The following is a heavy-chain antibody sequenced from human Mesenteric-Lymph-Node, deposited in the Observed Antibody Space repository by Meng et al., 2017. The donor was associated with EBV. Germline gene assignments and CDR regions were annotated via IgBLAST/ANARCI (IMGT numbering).Heavy chain of an antibody. CDR2: ISDTSSHM. V-gene: IGHV3-21*01. CDR3: VRENRDSVTTSDY. D-gene: IGHD4-17*01. J-gene: IGHJ4*02. CDR1: GFTFSQHS. Sequence: GGSRGKPGGSLTLSCAASGFTFSQHSMNWVRQAPGQGLEWVSFISDTSSHMFYADSVTDRFTISRDNAKNTLYLEMNNLRAEDTAVYYCVRENRDSVTTSDYWGQGTLVTVSS.